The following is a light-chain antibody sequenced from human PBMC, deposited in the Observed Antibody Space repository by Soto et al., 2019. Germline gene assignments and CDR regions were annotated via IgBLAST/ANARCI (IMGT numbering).Light chain of an antibody. CDR1: QFVTSNY. CDR3: QQYGSSVWT. CDR2: DAS. J-gene: IGKJ1*01. Sequence: EIVLTQSPGTLSLSPGERVTLSCRASQFVTSNYLARYQQKPGQAPRLLIYDASSRATGIPDRFSGSGSGTDFSLTISRLEPEDFAVYYCQQYGSSVWTFGQGTKVEIK. V-gene: IGKV3-20*01.